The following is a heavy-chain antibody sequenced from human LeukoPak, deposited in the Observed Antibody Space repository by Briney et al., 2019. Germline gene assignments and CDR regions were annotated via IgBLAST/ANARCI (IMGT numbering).Heavy chain of an antibody. CDR3: AKDDAWLQYGN. CDR2: IYSGGST. V-gene: IGHV3-53*01. J-gene: IGHJ4*02. CDR1: GFTVSSNY. Sequence: GGSLRLSCAASGFTVSSNYMSWVRQAPGKGLEWVSVIYSGGSTYYADSVKGRFTISRDNSKGTVYLQMNSLRPEDTAVYYCAKDDAWLQYGNWGRGTLVTVSS. D-gene: IGHD5-24*01.